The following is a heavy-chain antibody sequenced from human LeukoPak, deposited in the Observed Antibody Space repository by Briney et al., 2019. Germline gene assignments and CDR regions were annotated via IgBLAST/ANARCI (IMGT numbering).Heavy chain of an antibody. V-gene: IGHV3-23*01. CDR1: GFTFSSYA. CDR3: AREGATVTTLGKEYYFDY. D-gene: IGHD4-17*01. J-gene: IGHJ4*02. Sequence: PGGSLRLSCAASGFTFSSYAMSWVRQAPGKGLEWVSAISGSGGSTYYADSVKGRFTISRDNSKNTLYLQMNSLRAEDTAVYYCAREGATVTTLGKEYYFDYWGQGTLVTVSS. CDR2: ISGSGGST.